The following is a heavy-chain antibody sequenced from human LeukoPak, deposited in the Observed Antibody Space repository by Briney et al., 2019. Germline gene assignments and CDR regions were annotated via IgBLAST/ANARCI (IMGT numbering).Heavy chain of an antibody. CDR2: ISSSGTTI. J-gene: IGHJ5*02. D-gene: IGHD5-12*01. CDR3: ARLLVATLGFDP. Sequence: GGSLRLSCAASGFTFSSYEMHGVRQAPGKGLEWVADISSSGTTIYYADSVKGRFTISRDNAKNSLYLQMNSLRAEDTAVYYCARLLVATLGFDPWGQGTLVTVSS. CDR1: GFTFSSYE. V-gene: IGHV3-48*03.